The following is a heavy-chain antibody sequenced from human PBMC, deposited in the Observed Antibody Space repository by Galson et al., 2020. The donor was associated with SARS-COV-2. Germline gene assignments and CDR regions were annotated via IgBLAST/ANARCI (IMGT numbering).Heavy chain of an antibody. CDR1: GYSVSTTNY. V-gene: IGHV4-38-2*02. CDR2: VYPSGTT. CDR3: ARQGVNMIVLVTVPGWYFDL. Sequence: SETLSLTCTVSGYSVSTTNYWGWVRQPPGRGLEWIGSVYPSGTTYYNPSLKSRVTLPVDTSKNHFSLRLDSVTAADTALYYCARQGVNMIVLVTVPGWYFDLWGRGTLVTVSS. D-gene: IGHD2-21*02. J-gene: IGHJ2*01.